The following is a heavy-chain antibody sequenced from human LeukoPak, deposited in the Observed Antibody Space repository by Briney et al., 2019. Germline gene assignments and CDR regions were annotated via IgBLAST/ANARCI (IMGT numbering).Heavy chain of an antibody. D-gene: IGHD6-19*01. J-gene: IGHJ4*02. V-gene: IGHV4-39*07. Sequence: PSETLSLTCTVSGGSISSSSYYWGWIRQPPGKGLEWIGEIYHSGSTNYNPSLKSRVTISVDKSKNQFSLKLSSVTAADTAVYYCAREGETGYSSGWGQGTLVTVSS. CDR3: AREGETGYSSG. CDR2: IYHSGST. CDR1: GGSISSSSYY.